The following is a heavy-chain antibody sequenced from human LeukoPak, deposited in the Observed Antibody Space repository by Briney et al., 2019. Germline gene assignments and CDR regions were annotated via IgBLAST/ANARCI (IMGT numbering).Heavy chain of an antibody. CDR2: IYTDGTT. J-gene: IGHJ4*02. D-gene: IGHD4-17*01. CDR3: ARDRDDYGDYEGFDY. Sequence: GGSLRLSCAASGFTVNSNYMNWVRQAPGKGLEWVSVIYTDGTTYYADSVKGRFSISRDNSKNTLYLQMNTVRAEDTAVYYCARDRDDYGDYEGFDYWGQGTLVTVSS. CDR1: GFTVNSNY. V-gene: IGHV3-66*01.